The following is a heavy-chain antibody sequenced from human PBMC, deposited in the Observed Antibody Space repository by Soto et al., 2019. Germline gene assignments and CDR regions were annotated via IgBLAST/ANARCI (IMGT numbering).Heavy chain of an antibody. D-gene: IGHD6-13*01. Sequence: GGSLRLSCAASGFTFSSYSMNWVRQAPGKGLEWVSSISSSSSYIYYADSVKGRFTISRDNAKNSLYLQMNSLRAEDTAVYYCAREGSQLAYGMDVCGAGATVTVST. CDR2: ISSSSSYI. J-gene: IGHJ6*04. CDR1: GFTFSSYS. CDR3: AREGSQLAYGMDV. V-gene: IGHV3-21*01.